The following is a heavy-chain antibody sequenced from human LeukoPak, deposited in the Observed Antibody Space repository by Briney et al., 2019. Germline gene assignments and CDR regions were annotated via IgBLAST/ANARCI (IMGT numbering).Heavy chain of an antibody. Sequence: GGSLRLSCAASGFTFSNAWMSWVRQAPGKGLEWVGRIKSKTDGGTTDYAAPVKGRFTISRDDSKNTPYLQMNSLKTEDTAVYYCTTEYSYGLGAYYFDYWGQGTLVTVSS. CDR2: IKSKTDGGTT. J-gene: IGHJ4*02. D-gene: IGHD5-18*01. V-gene: IGHV3-15*01. CDR3: TTEYSYGLGAYYFDY. CDR1: GFTFSNAW.